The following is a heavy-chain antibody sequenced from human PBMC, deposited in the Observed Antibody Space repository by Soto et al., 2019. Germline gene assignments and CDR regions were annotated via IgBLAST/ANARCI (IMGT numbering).Heavy chain of an antibody. CDR2: IYYSGST. Sequence: SETLSLTCTVSGGSISSYYWSWIRQPPGKGLEWIGYIYYSGSTNYNPSLKSRVTISVDTSKNQFSLKLSSVTAADTAVYYCARFFTPGSGSRKWYFDYWGQGTLVTVSS. V-gene: IGHV4-59*01. CDR3: ARFFTPGSGSRKWYFDY. J-gene: IGHJ4*02. D-gene: IGHD3-10*01. CDR1: GGSISSYY.